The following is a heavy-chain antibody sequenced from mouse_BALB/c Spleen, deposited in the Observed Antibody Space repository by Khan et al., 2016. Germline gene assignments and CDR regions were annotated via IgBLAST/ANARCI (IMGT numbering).Heavy chain of an antibody. V-gene: IGHV1-7*01. Sequence: QVQLQQSGAELAKPGASVKMSCKASGYTFTSYWMHWVKQRPGQGLEWIGYINPSTGYTEYNQKFKDKATLTADKSSSTAYMQLRSLTSEDSAFYYCARKDWYFDVWGAGTTVTVSS. CDR3: ARKDWYFDV. CDR1: GYTFTSYW. CDR2: INPSTGYT. J-gene: IGHJ1*01.